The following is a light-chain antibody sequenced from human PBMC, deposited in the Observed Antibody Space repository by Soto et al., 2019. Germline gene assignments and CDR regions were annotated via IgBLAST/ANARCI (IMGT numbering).Light chain of an antibody. V-gene: IGKV3-15*01. CDR1: HGVTTN. Sequence: VMTQSVGAVSVYPGERATLSCRAGHGVTTNFAWYQQKSGQSPRLLIYDVSIRATGVPARFSGTGSETDFTLPISGRQSEDSAVYFCQQYNNWSFSFGQGTRLEI. J-gene: IGKJ5*01. CDR2: DVS. CDR3: QQYNNWSFS.